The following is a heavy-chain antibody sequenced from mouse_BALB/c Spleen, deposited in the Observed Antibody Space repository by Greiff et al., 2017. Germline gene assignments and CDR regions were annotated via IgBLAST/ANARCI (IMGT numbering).Heavy chain of an antibody. J-gene: IGHJ3*01. CDR3: TRPGYDNLFAY. D-gene: IGHD2-10*02. CDR2: IRLKSNNYAT. Sequence: EVKLVESGGGLVQPGGSMKLSCVASGFTFSNYWMNWVRQSPEKGLEWVAEIRLKSNNYATHYAESVKGRFTISRDDSKSSVYLQMNNLRAEDTGIYYCTRPGYDNLFAYWGQGTLVTVSA. CDR1: GFTFSNYW. V-gene: IGHV6-6*02.